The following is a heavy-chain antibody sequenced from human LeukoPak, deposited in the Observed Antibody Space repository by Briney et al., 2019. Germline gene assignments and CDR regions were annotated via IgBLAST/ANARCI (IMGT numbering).Heavy chain of an antibody. CDR3: AREEYFYDWSGSRTTTDS. D-gene: IGHD3-3*01. CDR2: ISAYNGDT. CDR1: GNTFNGYG. J-gene: IGHJ4*02. V-gene: IGHV1-18*01. Sequence: VASVKVSCKASGNTFNGYGITWVRQVPGQRLKWLGWISAYNGDTKYAQKLQDRVTMTTDTSTNTAYMELRSLRSDDTAVYYCAREEYFYDWSGSRTTTDSWGQGTLVTVSS.